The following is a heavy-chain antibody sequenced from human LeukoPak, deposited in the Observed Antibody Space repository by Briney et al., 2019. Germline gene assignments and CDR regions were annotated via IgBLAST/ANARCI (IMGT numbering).Heavy chain of an antibody. V-gene: IGHV3-23*01. CDR2: ISSGGTP. CDR1: GFTFTSSA. CDR3: AKPEAGVASIDC. D-gene: IGHD2-21*01. J-gene: IGHJ4*02. Sequence: GGSLRLSCGASGFTFTSSAMTWVRQAPGKGLEWVSAISSGGTPYYAASVRGRFIISRDTSTNTLYLQVKSLTAEDTAVYYCAKPEAGVASIDCWGQGTLVTVSS.